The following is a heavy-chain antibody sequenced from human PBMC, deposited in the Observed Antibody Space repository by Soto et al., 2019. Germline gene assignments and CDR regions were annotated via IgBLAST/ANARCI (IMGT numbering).Heavy chain of an antibody. CDR1: GGSISGSSYY. CDR3: ASRRGTRALN. CDR2: IYYSGST. J-gene: IGHJ4*02. V-gene: IGHV4-39*01. D-gene: IGHD1-1*01. Sequence: SETLSLTCTVSGGSISGSSYYWGWIRQPPGKGLEWIGSIYYSGSTYYNPSLKSRVTISVDTSKNQFSLKLSSVTAADTAVYYCASRRGTRALNWGQGTLVTVSS.